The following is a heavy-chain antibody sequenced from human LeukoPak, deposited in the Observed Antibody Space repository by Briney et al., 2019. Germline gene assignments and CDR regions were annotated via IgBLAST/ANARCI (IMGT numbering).Heavy chain of an antibody. CDR3: ARVGSPGYCSGGSCYPSPYYFDY. D-gene: IGHD2-15*01. J-gene: IGHJ4*02. Sequence: SETLSLTCTVSGYSISSGYYWGWIRQPPGKGLEWIGSIYHSGSTYYNPSLKSRATISVDTSKNQFSLKLSSVTAADTAVYYCARVGSPGYCSGGSCYPSPYYFDYWGQGTLVTVSS. V-gene: IGHV4-38-2*02. CDR1: GYSISSGYY. CDR2: IYHSGST.